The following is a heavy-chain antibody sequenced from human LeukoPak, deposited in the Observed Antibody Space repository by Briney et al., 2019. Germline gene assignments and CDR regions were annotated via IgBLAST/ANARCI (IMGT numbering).Heavy chain of an antibody. CDR3: AKVNDDHDSGRPFDS. Sequence: GGSLRLSCAASGFTFSNYAMSWVRQAPGKGLEWVSVISGSGGSTYSADSVKGRFTISRDNSKNTLYLQMNNLRAEDTAVYYCAKVNDDHDSGRPFDSWGQGTLVTVSS. CDR2: ISGSGGST. J-gene: IGHJ4*02. V-gene: IGHV3-23*01. D-gene: IGHD3-3*01. CDR1: GFTFSNYA.